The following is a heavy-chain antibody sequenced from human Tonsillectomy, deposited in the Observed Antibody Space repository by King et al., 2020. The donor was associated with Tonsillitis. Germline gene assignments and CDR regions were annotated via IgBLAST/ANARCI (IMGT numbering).Heavy chain of an antibody. D-gene: IGHD6-19*01. V-gene: IGHV3-43D*04. CDR3: AKDRGSSGWSFQH. CDR2: ISWDGGST. J-gene: IGHJ1*01. CDR1: GFTFDDYA. Sequence: QLVQSGGVVVQPGGSLRLSCAASGFTFDDYAMHWVRQALGKGLAWVSLISWDGGSTYYADSVKGRFTISRDNSKNSLYLRMNSLRAEDTALYYCAKDRGSSGWSFQHWGQGTLVTVSS.